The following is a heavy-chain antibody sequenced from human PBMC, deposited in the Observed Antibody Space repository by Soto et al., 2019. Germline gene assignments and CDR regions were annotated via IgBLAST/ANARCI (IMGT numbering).Heavy chain of an antibody. D-gene: IGHD5-18*01. J-gene: IGHJ4*02. Sequence: GGSLRLSCAASEFTFSNYAMSWVRQAPGKGLEWVANINQDGSDKYYADSVKGRFTISRDNSKNTLYLQMNSLRAEDTAVYYCAKDGYSPDYWGQGTLVTVSS. V-gene: IGHV3-7*01. CDR2: INQDGSDK. CDR3: AKDGYSPDY. CDR1: EFTFSNYA.